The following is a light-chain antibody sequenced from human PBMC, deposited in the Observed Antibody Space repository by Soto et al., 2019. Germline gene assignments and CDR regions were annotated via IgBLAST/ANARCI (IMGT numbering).Light chain of an antibody. CDR1: QSVSSN. J-gene: IGKJ3*01. Sequence: EIVMTQSPATLSVSPGERATLSCRASQSVSSNLAWYQQKPGQAPRLLIYSASTRATVIPARFSGSGSGTDFTLTISSLQSEDFAVYYCQHYSSLPITFGRGTKVDIK. CDR3: QHYSSLPIT. V-gene: IGKV3-15*01. CDR2: SAS.